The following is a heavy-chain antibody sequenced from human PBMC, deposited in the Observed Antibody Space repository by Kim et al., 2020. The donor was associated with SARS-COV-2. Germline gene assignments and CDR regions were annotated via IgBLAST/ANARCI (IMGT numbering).Heavy chain of an antibody. J-gene: IGHJ6*02. D-gene: IGHD3-16*01. V-gene: IGHV3-23*01. CDR2: ISGSGGST. Sequence: GGSLRLSCAASGFTFSSYAMSWVRQAPGKGLEWVSAISGSGGSTYYADSVKGRFTISRDNSKNTLYLQMNSLRAEDTAVYYCAKGMGVDYYYYYGMDVWGQGTTVTVSS. CDR1: GFTFSSYA. CDR3: AKGMGVDYYYYYGMDV.